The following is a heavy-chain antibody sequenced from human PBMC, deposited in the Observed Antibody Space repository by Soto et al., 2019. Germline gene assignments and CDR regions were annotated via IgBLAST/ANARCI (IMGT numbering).Heavy chain of an antibody. CDR1: GCTFTNYA. Sequence: ASVKVSCKASGCTFTNYAIHWVRQGPGQRLEWMGWINAGNAKTKYSQKFQGRVTISRDTSASTAYMELSSLRSEDTAVYYCARDGAVAGNTNFDYWGQGTLVTVSS. D-gene: IGHD6-19*01. CDR3: ARDGAVAGNTNFDY. J-gene: IGHJ4*02. V-gene: IGHV1-3*01. CDR2: INAGNAKT.